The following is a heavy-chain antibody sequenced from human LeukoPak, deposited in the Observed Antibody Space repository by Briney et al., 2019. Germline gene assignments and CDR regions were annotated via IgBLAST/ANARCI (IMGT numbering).Heavy chain of an antibody. CDR3: ARDTVTTYYNWFDP. Sequence: VASVKVSCKASGGTFSSYAISWVRQAPGQGLEWMARIIPIFGIANYAQKLQGRVTITADKSTSTAYMELSSLRSEDTAVYYCARDTVTTYYNWFDPWGQGTLVTVSS. V-gene: IGHV1-69*04. CDR1: GGTFSSYA. D-gene: IGHD4-17*01. CDR2: IIPIFGIA. J-gene: IGHJ5*02.